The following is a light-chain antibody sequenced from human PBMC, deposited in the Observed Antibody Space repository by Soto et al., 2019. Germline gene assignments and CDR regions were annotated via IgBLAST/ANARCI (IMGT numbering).Light chain of an antibody. CDR3: QQSDITPYT. J-gene: IGKJ5*01. V-gene: IGKV1-39*01. CDR1: QGIRND. CDR2: AAS. Sequence: IQMTQAASSLSASVGDRVTITCRASQGIRNDLGWYQQKPGKAPKLVIYAASSLQSGVPSRFSGSGSGTDFTLTISSRQPDDVASYYCQQSDITPYTFGQGTRLEIK.